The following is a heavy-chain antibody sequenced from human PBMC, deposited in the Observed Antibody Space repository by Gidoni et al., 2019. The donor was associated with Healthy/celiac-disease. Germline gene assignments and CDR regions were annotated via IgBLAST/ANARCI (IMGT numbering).Heavy chain of an antibody. J-gene: IGHJ4*02. CDR2: IYYSGST. CDR3: ARGSGWLSPPDY. CDR1: Y. V-gene: IGHV4-59*01. D-gene: IGHD3-22*01. Sequence: YWSWIRQPPGKGLEWIGYIYYSGSTNYNPSLKSRVTISVDTSKNQFSLKLSSVTAADTAVYYCARGSGWLSPPDYWGQGTLVTVSS.